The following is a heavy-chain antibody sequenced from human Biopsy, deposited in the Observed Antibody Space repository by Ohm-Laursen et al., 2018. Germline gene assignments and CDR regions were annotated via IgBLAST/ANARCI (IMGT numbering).Heavy chain of an antibody. V-gene: IGHV4-34*01. CDR3: VRGVDYYDPYHYYALDV. CDR1: GESFNGYY. D-gene: IGHD3-22*01. CDR2: INHSGST. J-gene: IGHJ6*02. Sequence: SDTLSLTCAVYGESFNGYYWSWIRQTPGKGLEWIGEINHSGSTNYNPSLKSRVTISVDTSKNQFSLTVRSVTAADTAVYYCVRGVDYYDPYHYYALDVWGQGTTVTVSS.